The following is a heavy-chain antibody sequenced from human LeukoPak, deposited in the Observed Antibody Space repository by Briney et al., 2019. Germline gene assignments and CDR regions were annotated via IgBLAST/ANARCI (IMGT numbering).Heavy chain of an antibody. CDR3: ARLRNRGMGY. CDR2: INHSGST. J-gene: IGHJ4*02. CDR1: GGSFSGYY. D-gene: IGHD2/OR15-2a*01. Sequence: SETLSLTCAVYGGSFSGYYWSWIRQPPGKGLEWIGEINHSGSTSYNPSLKSRVTISVDTSKNQFSLKLSSVTAADTAVYYCARLRNRGMGYWGQGTLVTVSS. V-gene: IGHV4-34*01.